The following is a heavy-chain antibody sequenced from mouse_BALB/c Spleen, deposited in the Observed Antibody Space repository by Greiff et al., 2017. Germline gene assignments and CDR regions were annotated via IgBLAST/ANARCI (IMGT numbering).Heavy chain of an antibody. CDR2: ISNGGGST. CDR1: GFTFSSYT. CDR3: ARPRYGNPFAY. J-gene: IGHJ3*01. D-gene: IGHD2-1*01. V-gene: IGHV5-12-2*01. Sequence: EVHLVESGGGLVQPGGSLKLSCAASGFTFSSYTMSWVRQTPEKRLEWVAYISNGGGSTYYPDTVKGRFTISRDNAKNTLYLQMSSLKSEDTAMYYCARPRYGNPFAYWGQGTLVTVSA.